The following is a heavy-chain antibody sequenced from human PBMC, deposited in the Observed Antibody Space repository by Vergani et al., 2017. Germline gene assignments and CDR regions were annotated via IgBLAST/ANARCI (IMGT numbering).Heavy chain of an antibody. CDR2: IYPGDSDT. V-gene: IGHV5-51*01. CDR3: ARSGYYDSSGYYYVFFQH. D-gene: IGHD3-22*01. Sequence: EVQLVPSGAEVKKPGESLRISCKGSGYSFTSYWIGWVRQMPXKGLEWMGIIYPGDSDTRYSPSFQGQVTISADKSIRTAYLQCSSLKASDTAMYYCARSGYYDSSGYYYVFFQHWGQGTLVTVTS. CDR1: GYSFTSYW. J-gene: IGHJ1*01.